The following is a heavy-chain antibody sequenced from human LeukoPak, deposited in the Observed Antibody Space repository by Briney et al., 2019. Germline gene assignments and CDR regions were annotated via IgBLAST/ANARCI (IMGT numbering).Heavy chain of an antibody. V-gene: IGHV4-30-4*01. J-gene: IGHJ4*02. Sequence: PSQTLSLTCTVSGGSISSGGYYWSWIRQPPGEGLEWIGYIYYSGSTYYHPSLKSRVTISLDTSKNQFSLKLSSVTAADPAVYYLARVNTGTTSFHFDYLGQGTLVTVSP. CDR2: IYYSGST. D-gene: IGHD4-17*01. CDR1: GGSISSGGYY. CDR3: ARVNTGTTSFHFDY.